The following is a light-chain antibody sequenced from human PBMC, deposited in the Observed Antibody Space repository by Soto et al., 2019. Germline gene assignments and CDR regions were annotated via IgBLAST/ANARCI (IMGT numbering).Light chain of an antibody. CDR2: EVT. J-gene: IGLJ2*01. CDR1: SSDVGGYNY. Sequence: QSALTQPPSASGSPGQSVTISCTGTSSDVGGYNYVSWYQQHPGKAPKVMIYEVTKRPSGVPDRFSGSKSGNTASLTVSGLQAEDEADYYCSSYAGSNNRVFGGGTKLT. CDR3: SSYAGSNNRV. V-gene: IGLV2-8*01.